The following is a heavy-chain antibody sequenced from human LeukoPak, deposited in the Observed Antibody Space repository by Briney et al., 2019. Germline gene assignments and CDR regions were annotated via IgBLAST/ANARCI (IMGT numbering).Heavy chain of an antibody. D-gene: IGHD2-21*01. CDR2: INPNTDGT. CDR1: GYTFTDYY. CDR3: ARADRLDGAPYLIGP. J-gene: IGHJ5*02. Sequence: GASVKVSCKTSGYTFTDYYMHWVRQAPGQGLEWMGWINPNTDGTSSAQKFQGRVTMTRDTSITTVYMEVKWLTSGDTAIYYCARADRLDGAPYLIGPWGQGTLVTVSS. V-gene: IGHV1-2*02.